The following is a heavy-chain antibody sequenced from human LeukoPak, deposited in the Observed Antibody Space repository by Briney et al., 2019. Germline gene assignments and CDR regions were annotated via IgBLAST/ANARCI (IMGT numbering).Heavy chain of an antibody. D-gene: IGHD3-16*01. J-gene: IGHJ4*02. V-gene: IGHV4-59*01. CDR1: GGSISSYY. CDR3: ARGGVGSPKPPFDY. CDR2: IYYSGST. Sequence: PSETLSLTCTVSGGSISSYYWSWIRQPPGKGREWIGYIYYSGSTNYNPSLKSRVTISVDTSKNQFSLKLSSVTAADTAVYYCARGGVGSPKPPFDYWGQGTLVTVSS.